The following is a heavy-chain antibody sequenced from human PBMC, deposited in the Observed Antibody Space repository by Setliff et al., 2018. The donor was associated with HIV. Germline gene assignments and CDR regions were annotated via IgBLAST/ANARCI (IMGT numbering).Heavy chain of an antibody. CDR1: GFTFSDYY. CDR2: IRTNARGGAT. Sequence: GGSLRLSCAASGFTFSDYYMSWIRQAPGKGLEWVGFIRTNARGGATEYAASVKGRFTISRDDSKSIAYLQMSSLKIEDTAVYYCTRDHRFVDRYPDWWGQGTLVTVSS. V-gene: IGHV3-49*03. D-gene: IGHD3-9*01. J-gene: IGHJ4*02. CDR3: TRDHRFVDRYPDW.